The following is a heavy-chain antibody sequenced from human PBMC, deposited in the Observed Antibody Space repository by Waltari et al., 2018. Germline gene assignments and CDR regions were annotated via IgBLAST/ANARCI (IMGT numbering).Heavy chain of an antibody. J-gene: IGHJ4*02. CDR2: IIPIFGTA. D-gene: IGHD2-15*01. Sequence: QVQLVQSGAEVKKPGSSVKVSCKASGGTFSSYAISWVRPAPGPGLEWMGRIIPIFGTANYAQKFQGRVTITADKSTSTAYMELSSLRSEDTAVYYCARDRLLGYCSGGSCYSNYFDYWGQGTLVTVSS. CDR3: ARDRLLGYCSGGSCYSNYFDY. V-gene: IGHV1-69*08. CDR1: GGTFSSYA.